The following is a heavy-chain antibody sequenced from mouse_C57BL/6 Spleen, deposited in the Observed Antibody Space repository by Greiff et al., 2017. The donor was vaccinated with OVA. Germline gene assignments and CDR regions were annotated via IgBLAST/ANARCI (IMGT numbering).Heavy chain of an antibody. V-gene: IGHV1-59*01. CDR1: GYTFTSYW. CDR3: ASSGYVNYAMDY. J-gene: IGHJ4*01. CDR2: IDPSDSYT. Sequence: VQLQQPGAELVRPGTSVKLSCKASGYTFTSYWMHWVKQRPGQGLEWIGVIDPSDSYTNYNQKFQGKATLPVDTSSSTAYMQLSRLTSEDSAVYYGASSGYVNYAMDYWGQGTSVTVSS. D-gene: IGHD3-2*02.